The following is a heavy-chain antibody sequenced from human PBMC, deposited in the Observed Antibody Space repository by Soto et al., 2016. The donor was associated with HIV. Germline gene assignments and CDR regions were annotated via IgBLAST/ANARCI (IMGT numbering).Heavy chain of an antibody. CDR1: GGSLSGYY. V-gene: IGHV4-34*01. CDR3: ARLAHNSGWYVDY. J-gene: IGHJ4*02. D-gene: IGHD6-19*01. CDR2: INHSGST. Sequence: QVQLQQWGAGLLKPSETLSLTCAVYGGSLSGYYWSWIRQPPGKGLEWIAEINHSGSTNYNPSLKSRVIISIDRSKNQLSLKLSFVTAADTAVYYCARLAHNSGWYVDYWGQGTLVTVSS.